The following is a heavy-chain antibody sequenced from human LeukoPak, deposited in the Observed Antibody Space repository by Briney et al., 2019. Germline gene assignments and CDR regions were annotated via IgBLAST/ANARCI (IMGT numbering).Heavy chain of an antibody. CDR2: ISYDGSNK. J-gene: IGHJ4*02. V-gene: IGHV3-30*04. CDR3: ASPGLTYCGNTSCLQFDY. CDR1: GFTFSSYA. Sequence: PGRSLRLSCAASGFTFSSYAMHWVRQAPGKGLEWVAVISYDGSNKYYADSVKGRFTISRDNSKNTLYLQMNSLRAEDTAVYYCASPGLTYCGNTSCLQFDYWGQGTLVTVSS. D-gene: IGHD2-2*01.